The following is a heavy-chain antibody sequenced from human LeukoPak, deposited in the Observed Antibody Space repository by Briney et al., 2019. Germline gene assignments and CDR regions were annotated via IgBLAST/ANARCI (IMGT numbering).Heavy chain of an antibody. CDR1: GGSISSYY. Sequence: SETLSLTCTVSGGSISSYYWSWIRQPPGKGLEWIGYIYYSGSTNYNPSLKSRVTISVDTSKNQFSLKLSSVTAADTAVYYCARHLTFWFGEVYAFDIWGQGTMVTVSS. D-gene: IGHD3-10*01. CDR3: ARHLTFWFGEVYAFDI. J-gene: IGHJ3*02. V-gene: IGHV4-59*08. CDR2: IYYSGST.